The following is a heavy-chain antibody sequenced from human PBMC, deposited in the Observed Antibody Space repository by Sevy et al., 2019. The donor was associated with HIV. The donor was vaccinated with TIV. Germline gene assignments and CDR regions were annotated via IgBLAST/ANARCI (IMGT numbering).Heavy chain of an antibody. J-gene: IGHJ6*02. V-gene: IGHV4-59*01. CDR2: IYYSGST. CDR1: GDSISSYY. Sequence: SETLSLTCTVSGDSISSYYWSWIRQPPGKGLEWIGYIYYSGSTNYNPSLKSRVTISIDTSKNQFSLKVSSVTAADTAVYYCARDRTTVYYYNGMDVWGPGTTVTVSS. D-gene: IGHD4-4*01. CDR3: ARDRTTVYYYNGMDV.